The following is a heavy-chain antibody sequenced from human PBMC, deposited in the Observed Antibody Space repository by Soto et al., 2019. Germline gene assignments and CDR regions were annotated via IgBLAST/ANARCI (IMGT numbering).Heavy chain of an antibody. J-gene: IGHJ3*02. CDR1: GFTFNIYT. V-gene: IGHV3-21*06. D-gene: IGHD4-4*01. CDR2: ISSGSTYI. Sequence: EAQLVESGGGLVKPGGSLRLSCAASGFTFNIYTMNWVRQAPGKGLEWVSSISSGSTYISYADSVKGRFIISRDNAKNSLYLQMISLGVEDTAVYYCARDRTNGLYSNDVFDIWGQGTMVTVSS. CDR3: ARDRTNGLYSNDVFDI.